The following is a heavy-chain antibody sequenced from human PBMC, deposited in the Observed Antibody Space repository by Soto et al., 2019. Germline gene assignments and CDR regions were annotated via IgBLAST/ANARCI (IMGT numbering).Heavy chain of an antibody. CDR2: IKQDGSEK. D-gene: IGHD6-6*01. CDR1: GFTFSRYW. J-gene: IGHJ6*02. Sequence: GSLRLSCAASGFTFSRYWMSWVRQAPGKGLEGVANIKQDGSEKDYVDSVKGRFTISRDNAKNSLYLQMNSLRAEDTAVYYCARDYSSSSPLYYYYYGMDVWGQGTTVTVSS. CDR3: ARDYSSSSPLYYYYYGMDV. V-gene: IGHV3-7*05.